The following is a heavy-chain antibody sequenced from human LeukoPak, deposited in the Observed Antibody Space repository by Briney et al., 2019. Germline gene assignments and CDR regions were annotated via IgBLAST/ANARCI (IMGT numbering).Heavy chain of an antibody. CDR1: GGTFSSYA. CDR2: IIPIFGTA. CDR3: ASLVVAATTGHWFDP. D-gene: IGHD2-15*01. Sequence: GASVKVSCKASGGTFSSYAISWVRQAPGQGLEWMGGIIPIFGTANYAQKFQGRVTITTDESTSTAYMELSSLRSEDTAVYYCASLVVAATTGHWFDPWGQGTRVTVSS. V-gene: IGHV1-69*05. J-gene: IGHJ5*02.